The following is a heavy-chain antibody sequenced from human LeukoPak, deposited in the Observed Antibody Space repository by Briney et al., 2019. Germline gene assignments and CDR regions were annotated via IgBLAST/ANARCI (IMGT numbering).Heavy chain of an antibody. CDR1: GFTFSSYA. V-gene: IGHV3-23*01. J-gene: IGHJ4*02. D-gene: IGHD2-2*01. CDR3: AKDSCSSTSCYRGVDY. Sequence: GGSLRLSCAASGFTFSSYAMSWVRQAPGKGLGWVSAISNSGGSTYYADSVKGRFTISRDNSKNTLNLQMNSLRAEDTAVYYCAKDSCSSTSCYRGVDYWGQGTLVTVSS. CDR2: ISNSGGST.